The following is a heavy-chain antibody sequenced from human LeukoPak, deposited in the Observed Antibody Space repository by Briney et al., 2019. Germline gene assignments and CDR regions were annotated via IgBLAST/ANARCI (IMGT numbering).Heavy chain of an antibody. V-gene: IGHV5-51*01. CDR3: ARLVTSYFDY. CDR1: GYIFTTYW. Sequence: GESLKISCEGSGYIFTTYWIAWVRQMPGKGPEWMGIIYPGDSDTRYSPSFQGQVTISADKSISTAYLQWSSLKASDTAMYYCARLVTSYFDYWGQGTLVTVSS. CDR2: IYPGDSDT. D-gene: IGHD4-11*01. J-gene: IGHJ4*02.